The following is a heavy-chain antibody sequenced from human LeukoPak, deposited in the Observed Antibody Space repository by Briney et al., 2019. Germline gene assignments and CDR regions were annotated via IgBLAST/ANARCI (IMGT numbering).Heavy chain of an antibody. V-gene: IGHV5-51*01. CDR3: ARLPQWGGTYHFDY. CDR1: GYTFTSYW. CDR2: IYPGDSDT. Sequence: GESLKISCKGSGYTFTSYWIGWVRQMPGKGLEWTGIIYPGDSDTRYSPSFQGQVTISADKSISTAYLQWSSLKASDTAMYYCARLPQWGGTYHFDYWGQGTLLTVSS. D-gene: IGHD1-26*01. J-gene: IGHJ4*02.